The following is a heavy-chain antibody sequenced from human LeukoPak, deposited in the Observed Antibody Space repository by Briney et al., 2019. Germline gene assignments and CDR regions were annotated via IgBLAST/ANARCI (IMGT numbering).Heavy chain of an antibody. V-gene: IGHV3-23*01. Sequence: GGSLRLSCAASGFTLSSYAMSWVRQAPGKGLEWVSSISGSGGSTYYADSVKGRFTISRDNSRNTLYLRMNSLRAEDTAVYYCASTMVRGVQQDYWGQGTLVTVSS. CDR1: GFTLSSYA. CDR2: ISGSGGST. D-gene: IGHD3-10*01. CDR3: ASTMVRGVQQDY. J-gene: IGHJ4*02.